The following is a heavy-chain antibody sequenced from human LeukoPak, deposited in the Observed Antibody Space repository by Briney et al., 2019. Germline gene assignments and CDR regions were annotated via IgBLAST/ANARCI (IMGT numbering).Heavy chain of an antibody. CDR1: GFTFSSYA. Sequence: GGSLRLSCAASGFTFSSYAMSWVRQAPGKGLEWVSAISGSGGSTCYADSVKGRFTISRDNSKNTLYLQMNSLRAEDTAVYYCAKLWEYQLDFDYWGQGTLVTVSS. D-gene: IGHD2-2*01. CDR2: ISGSGGST. J-gene: IGHJ4*02. V-gene: IGHV3-23*01. CDR3: AKLWEYQLDFDY.